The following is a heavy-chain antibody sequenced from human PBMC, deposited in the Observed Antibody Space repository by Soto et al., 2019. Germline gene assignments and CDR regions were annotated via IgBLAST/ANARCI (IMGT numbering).Heavy chain of an antibody. D-gene: IGHD2-15*01. J-gene: IGHJ6*03. CDR3: ANFFYSTPYFSYYMDV. Sequence: EVHLLESGGDLVQPGGSLRLSCAASGFPFSSYGMTWVRQAPGKGLEWVSTISGSGESTYYTDSVKGRFTISRDNSQNTLSLPMSSLTAEDTAVYYCANFFYSTPYFSYYMDVWGRGTTVTVSS. CDR1: GFPFSSYG. CDR2: ISGSGEST. V-gene: IGHV3-23*01.